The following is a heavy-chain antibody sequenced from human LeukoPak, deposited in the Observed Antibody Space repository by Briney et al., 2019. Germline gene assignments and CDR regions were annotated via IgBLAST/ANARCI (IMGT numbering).Heavy chain of an antibody. CDR1: GFTFSSYG. CDR3: ARDHIRGSYYHDY. CDR2: ISSSSSYI. V-gene: IGHV3-21*01. D-gene: IGHD1-26*01. Sequence: GGSLRLSCAASGFTFSSYGMSWVRQAPGKGLEWVSSISSSSSYIYYADSVKGRFTISRDNAKNSLYLQMNSLRAEDTAVYYCARDHIRGSYYHDYWGQGTLVTVSS. J-gene: IGHJ4*02.